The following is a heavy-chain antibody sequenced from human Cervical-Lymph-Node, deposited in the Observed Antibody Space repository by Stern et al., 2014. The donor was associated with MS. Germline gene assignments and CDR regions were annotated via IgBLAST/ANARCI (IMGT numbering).Heavy chain of an antibody. Sequence: EVQLVQSGAEVKQPGESLKISCKLSGYSFTIYYIAWVRQTPGKGLEWMGFTYPYDSDTTYSPSFQVQVTISADKSITAAYLQWSSLRASDTAMYYCARHVQGFDYWGQGTLVTVSS. J-gene: IGHJ4*02. CDR3: ARHVQGFDY. V-gene: IGHV5-51*01. CDR1: GYSFTIYY. CDR2: TYPYDSDT.